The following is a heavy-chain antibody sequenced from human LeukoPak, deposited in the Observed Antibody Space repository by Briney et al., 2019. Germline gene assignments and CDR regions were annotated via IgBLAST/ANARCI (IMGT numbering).Heavy chain of an antibody. J-gene: IGHJ4*02. CDR3: ARDGSGWYYFDY. CDR1: GFSFHTYE. CDR2: ISRSGPTI. D-gene: IGHD6-19*01. V-gene: IGHV3-48*03. Sequence: GGSLRLSCAASGFSFHTYEMNWLRQAPGKGLEWVAYISRSGPTIYYEDSVRGRFTISRDNAKNSLYLQMNSLRAEDTAIYYCARDGSGWYYFDYWGQGTRVTVSS.